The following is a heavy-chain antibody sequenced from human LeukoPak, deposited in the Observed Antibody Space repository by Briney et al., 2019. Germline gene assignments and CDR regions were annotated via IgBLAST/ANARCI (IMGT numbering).Heavy chain of an antibody. CDR3: AKGTYFDWLLSRGYYFDY. CDR2: ISGSGGST. D-gene: IGHD3-9*01. CDR1: RSTFINYA. J-gene: IGHJ4*02. V-gene: IGHV3-23*01. Sequence: GGSLRLSCAASRSTFINYAMTWVRQAPGKGLEWVSTISGSGGSTYYADSVKGRFTISRDNSKNTLYLQMGSLRAEDTAVYYCAKGTYFDWLLSRGYYFDYWGQGTLVTVSS.